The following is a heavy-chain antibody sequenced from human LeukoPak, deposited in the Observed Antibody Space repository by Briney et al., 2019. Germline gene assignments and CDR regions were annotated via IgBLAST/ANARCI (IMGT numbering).Heavy chain of an antibody. D-gene: IGHD2-2*01. CDR2: ISWNSGSI. V-gene: IGHV3-9*01. J-gene: IGHJ3*02. CDR1: GFTFDDYA. CDR3: ARVVPAAWAFDI. Sequence: ALRLSCAASGFTFDDYAMHWVRQAPGKGLEWVSGISWNSGSIGYADSVKGRFTISRDNAKNSLYLQMNSLRAEDTALYYCARVVPAAWAFDIWGQGTMVTVSS.